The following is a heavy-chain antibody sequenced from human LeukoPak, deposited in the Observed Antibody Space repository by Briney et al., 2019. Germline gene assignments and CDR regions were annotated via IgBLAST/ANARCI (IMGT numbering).Heavy chain of an antibody. CDR1: GFTFSSYS. Sequence: GGSLRLSCAVSGFTFSSYSMNWVRQAPGKGVEWGSYISGSSSAIYYVDSVKGRFTISRDNAKNSLYLQMNSLRAEDTAVYYCARVEWEGPHPTLNYWGQGTLVTVSS. CDR2: ISGSSSAI. CDR3: ARVEWEGPHPTLNY. D-gene: IGHD1-26*01. J-gene: IGHJ4*02. V-gene: IGHV3-48*04.